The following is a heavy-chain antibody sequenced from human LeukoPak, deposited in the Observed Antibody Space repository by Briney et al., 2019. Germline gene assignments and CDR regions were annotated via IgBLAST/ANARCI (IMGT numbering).Heavy chain of an antibody. V-gene: IGHV1-46*01. CDR1: GYTFTSNY. J-gene: IGHJ4*02. D-gene: IGHD3-22*01. CDR2: ISPSGGST. Sequence: GASVKVSCKAFGYTFTSNYMHWVRQAPGQGPEWMGVISPSGGSTTYAQKFQGRVTMTRDTSTSTVYMELSSLRSEDTAVYYCARVLDSSGYYFVDYWGQGTLVTVSS. CDR3: ARVLDSSGYYFVDY.